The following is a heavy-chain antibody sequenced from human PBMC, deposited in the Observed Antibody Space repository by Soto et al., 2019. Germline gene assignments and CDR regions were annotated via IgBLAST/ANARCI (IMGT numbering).Heavy chain of an antibody. J-gene: IGHJ5*02. V-gene: IGHV1-3*01. CDR3: ARRYKSAGWLEP. CDR1: GYSFAIYA. CDR2: INPATGNT. Sequence: QVQLVQSGAEVKKPGTSVKVSCKASGYSFAIYAIHWVRQAPGQGLEWMGWINPATGNTEYSDKFQDRVTFTRDTSATTAYMELRGLRSEDTAVYYCARRYKSAGWLEPWGQGTLVTVSS. D-gene: IGHD1-1*01.